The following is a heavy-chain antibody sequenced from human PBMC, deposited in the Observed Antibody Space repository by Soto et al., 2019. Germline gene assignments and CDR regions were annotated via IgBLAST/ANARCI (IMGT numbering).Heavy chain of an antibody. D-gene: IGHD3-22*01. Sequence: SSVKVSCNASGGTFSSYAISWVRQAPGQGLEWMGGIIPIFGTANYAQKLQGRVTMTTDTSTSTAYMELRSLRSDDTAVYYCARVEYYYDSSGYHQAFDYWGQGTLVTVSS. CDR2: IIPIFGTA. V-gene: IGHV1-69*05. CDR1: GGTFSSYA. CDR3: ARVEYYYDSSGYHQAFDY. J-gene: IGHJ4*02.